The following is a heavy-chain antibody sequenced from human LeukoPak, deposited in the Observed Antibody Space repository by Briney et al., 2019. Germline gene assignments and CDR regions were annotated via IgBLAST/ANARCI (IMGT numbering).Heavy chain of an antibody. CDR2: ISYDGSNE. CDR3: AKSRRGYSTYYYYGMDV. J-gene: IGHJ6*02. Sequence: GGSLRLSCAASGFTFSSYGMHWVRQAPGKGLEWVAVISYDGSNEYYADSVKGRFTISRDNSKNTLYLQMNSLRAEDTAVYYCAKSRRGYSTYYYYGMDVWGQGTTVTVSS. V-gene: IGHV3-30*18. D-gene: IGHD4-11*01. CDR1: GFTFSSYG.